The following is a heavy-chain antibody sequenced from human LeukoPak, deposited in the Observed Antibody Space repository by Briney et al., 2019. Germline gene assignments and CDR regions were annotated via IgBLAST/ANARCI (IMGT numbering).Heavy chain of an antibody. D-gene: IGHD3-10*01. V-gene: IGHV1-58*01. J-gene: IGHJ6*02. CDR3: AADAGFRYYYYGMDV. CDR2: IVVGSGNT. CDR1: GLTFTSSA. Sequence: SVKVSCKASGLTFTSSAVQWVRQARGQRLEWIGWIVVGSGNTNYAQKFQERVTITRDMSTSTAYMELSSLRSEDTAVYYCAADAGFRYYYYGMDVWGQGTTVTVSS.